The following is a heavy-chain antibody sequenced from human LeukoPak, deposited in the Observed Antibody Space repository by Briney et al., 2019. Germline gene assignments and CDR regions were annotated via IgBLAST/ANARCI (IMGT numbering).Heavy chain of an antibody. D-gene: IGHD6-13*01. V-gene: IGHV3-21*01. CDR3: ARDGVAAAGLYGMDV. Sequence: GGSLRLSCAASGFTFSSYSMNWVRQAPGKGLEWVSSISSSSSYIYYADSVKGRFNISRDNAKNSLYLQMNSLRAEDTAVYYCARDGVAAAGLYGMDVWGQGTTVTVSS. J-gene: IGHJ6*02. CDR2: ISSSSSYI. CDR1: GFTFSSYS.